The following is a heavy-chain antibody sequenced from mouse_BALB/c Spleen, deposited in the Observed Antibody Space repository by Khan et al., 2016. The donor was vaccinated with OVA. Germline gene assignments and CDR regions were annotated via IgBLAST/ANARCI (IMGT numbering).Heavy chain of an antibody. V-gene: IGHV1S135*01. Sequence: IQLVQSGPELMKPGASVKISCKASGYSFTTYYIHWVMQSHGKSLEWIGYIDPFSGDTTYNQKFKGKATLTVDKSSSTAYIHLSNLTSEDSAVYFCTGHGYVAWFTYWGQGTLVTVSA. CDR3: TGHGYVAWFTY. J-gene: IGHJ3*01. CDR2: IDPFSGDT. D-gene: IGHD2-2*01. CDR1: GYSFTTYY.